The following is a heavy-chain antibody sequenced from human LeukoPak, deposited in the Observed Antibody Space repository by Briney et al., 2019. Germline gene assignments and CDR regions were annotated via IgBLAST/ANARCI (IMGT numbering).Heavy chain of an antibody. J-gene: IGHJ4*02. D-gene: IGHD2-21*01. CDR3: ARLPGGVVMDAGLY. V-gene: IGHV3-48*01. CDR1: GFTFDDYG. Sequence: GGSLRLSCAASGFTFDDYGMSWVRQAPGKGLEWVSYISRTGSTIYYADSVKGRVTISRDNAKNSLYLQVDSLRVEDTAMYYCARLPGGVVMDAGLYWGQGTLVTVSS. CDR2: ISRTGSTI.